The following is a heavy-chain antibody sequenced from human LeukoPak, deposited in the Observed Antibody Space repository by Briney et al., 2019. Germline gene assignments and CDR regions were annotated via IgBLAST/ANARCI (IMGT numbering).Heavy chain of an antibody. Sequence: GGSLRLSCAASGFTFSSYSMNWVRQAPGKGLEWVSYISSSSTTIYYADSVKGRFTISRDNSKNTLYLQMNSLRAEDTAVYYCAKDSRRWFGESPPDYWGQGTLVTVSS. CDR3: AKDSRRWFGESPPDY. CDR1: GFTFSSYS. CDR2: ISSSSTTI. J-gene: IGHJ4*02. D-gene: IGHD3-10*01. V-gene: IGHV3-48*01.